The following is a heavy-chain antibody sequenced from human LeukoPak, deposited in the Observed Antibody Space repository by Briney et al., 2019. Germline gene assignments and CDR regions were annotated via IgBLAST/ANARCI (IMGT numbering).Heavy chain of an antibody. CDR3: ARLMFFYCSGGSCYYAFDI. V-gene: IGHV4-59*08. Sequence: SETLSLTCTVSGGSISSYYWSWIRQPPGKGLEWIGYIYYSGSTNYNPSLKSRVTISVDTSKNQFSLKLSSVTAADTAVYYCARLMFFYCSGGSCYYAFDIWGQGAMVTVSS. J-gene: IGHJ3*02. D-gene: IGHD2-15*01. CDR2: IYYSGST. CDR1: GGSISSYY.